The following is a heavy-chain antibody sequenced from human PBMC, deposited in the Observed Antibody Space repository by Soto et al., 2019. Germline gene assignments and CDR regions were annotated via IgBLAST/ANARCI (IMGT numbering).Heavy chain of an antibody. V-gene: IGHV4-30-4*01. CDR1: GGSISSGDYY. CDR3: ARDDQDYGDYDYYYGMDV. D-gene: IGHD4-17*01. Sequence: KPSETLSLTCTVSGGSISSGDYYWSWIRQPPGKGLEWIGYIFYSGTTYYNPSLKSRVTISLDTSKNQFSLELSSVTAADTAVYYCARDDQDYGDYDYYYGMDVWGQGTTVTVS. CDR2: IFYSGTT. J-gene: IGHJ6*02.